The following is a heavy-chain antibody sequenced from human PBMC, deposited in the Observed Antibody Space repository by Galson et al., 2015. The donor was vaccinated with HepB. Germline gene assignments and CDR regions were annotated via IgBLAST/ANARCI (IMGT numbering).Heavy chain of an antibody. CDR2: INHSGST. CDR3: ARGRTTVVTSRAGHKENWFDP. D-gene: IGHD4-23*01. J-gene: IGHJ5*02. Sequence: ETLSLTCAVYGGSFSGYYWSWIRQPPGKGLEWIGEINHSGSTNYNPSLKSRVTISVDTSKNQFSLKLSSVTAADTAVYYCARGRTTVVTSRAGHKENWFDPWGQGTLVTVSS. CDR1: GGSFSGYY. V-gene: IGHV4-34*01.